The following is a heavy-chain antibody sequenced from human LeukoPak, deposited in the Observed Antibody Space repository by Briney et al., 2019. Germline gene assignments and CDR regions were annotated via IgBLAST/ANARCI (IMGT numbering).Heavy chain of an antibody. CDR3: ARFGPGFDY. Sequence: PSEALSLTCTVSGGSISSYYWSWIRQPPGKGLEWIGCIYYSRSTNYNPSLKSRVTISVDTSKNQFSLKLSSVTAADTAVYYCARFGPGFDYWGQGTLVTVSS. J-gene: IGHJ4*02. V-gene: IGHV4-59*08. D-gene: IGHD3/OR15-3a*01. CDR2: IYYSRST. CDR1: GGSISSYY.